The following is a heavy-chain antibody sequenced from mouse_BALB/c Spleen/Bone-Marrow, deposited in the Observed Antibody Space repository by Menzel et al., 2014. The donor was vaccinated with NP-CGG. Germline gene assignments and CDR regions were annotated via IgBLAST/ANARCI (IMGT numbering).Heavy chain of an antibody. CDR3: ARYDGYYFDH. J-gene: IGHJ2*01. CDR2: IYYSGTI. CDR1: GISITTGNYR. D-gene: IGHD2-3*01. V-gene: IGHV3-5*02. Sequence: VQLQQSGPGLVKPSQTVSLTCTVTGISITTGNYRWSWIRQFPGNKLEWIGYIYYSGTITYNPSLTSRTTITRDTSKNQFFLEMNSLTAEDTATYYCARYDGYYFDHWGQGTTLTGSS.